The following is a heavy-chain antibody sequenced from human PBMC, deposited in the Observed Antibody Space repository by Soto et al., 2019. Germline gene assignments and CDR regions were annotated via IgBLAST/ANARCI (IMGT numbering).Heavy chain of an antibody. CDR2: IYYSGTT. V-gene: IGHV4-39*01. CDR1: CCSIRSSSFY. Sequence: SETPSPTCNVPCCSIRSSSFYWGWVRQPPGEGLGWIGSIYYSGTTFYNPSLKSRVTIPVDTSKNQFSLKLSSVTAADTAVYYCASQYINSSSWYPFYYYYYGMDVWGQGTTVTVS. D-gene: IGHD6-13*01. CDR3: ASQYINSSSWYPFYYYYYGMDV. J-gene: IGHJ6*02.